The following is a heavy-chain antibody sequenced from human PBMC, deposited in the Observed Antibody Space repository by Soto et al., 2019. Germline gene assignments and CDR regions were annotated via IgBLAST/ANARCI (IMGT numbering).Heavy chain of an antibody. CDR1: GFTFSNAW. CDR2: VKSKTDGGTI. Sequence: EVQLGESGGGLVKPGGSLRLSCAASGFTFSNAWMTWVRQAPGKGLEWVGRVKSKTDGGTIDYAAPVKDRFTISRDDSKTTLYLQLNSLKTEDTAVYYCIGTYSGSSMRFDYWGQGTLVTVSS. J-gene: IGHJ4*02. CDR3: IGTYSGSSMRFDY. D-gene: IGHD5-12*01. V-gene: IGHV3-15*01.